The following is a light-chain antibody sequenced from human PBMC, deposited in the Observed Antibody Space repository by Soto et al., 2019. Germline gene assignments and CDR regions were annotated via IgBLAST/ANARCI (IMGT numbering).Light chain of an antibody. V-gene: IGKV3-15*01. Sequence: EILMRQSPANLSLSPGDRPNLSCRASQSVRSHLAWFQQKPGQPPRLRIFGESTRATGVPARFSGSGSGTEFTLIISSLQSEDFAVYFCQQYNNWPLTLGGGTKVDIK. J-gene: IGKJ4*01. CDR1: QSVRSH. CDR3: QQYNNWPLT. CDR2: GES.